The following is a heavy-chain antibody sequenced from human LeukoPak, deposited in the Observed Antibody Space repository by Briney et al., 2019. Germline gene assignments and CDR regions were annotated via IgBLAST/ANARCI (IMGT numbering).Heavy chain of an antibody. D-gene: IGHD2-2*01. CDR1: GYTFTSYG. Sequence: ASVKVSCKASGYTFTSYGISWVRQAPGQGLEGMGWISAYNGNTNYAQKLQGRVTMTTDTSTSTAYMELRSLRSDDTAVYYCAREYCSSTSCYESDYWGQGTLVTVSS. CDR2: ISAYNGNT. V-gene: IGHV1-18*01. CDR3: AREYCSSTSCYESDY. J-gene: IGHJ4*02.